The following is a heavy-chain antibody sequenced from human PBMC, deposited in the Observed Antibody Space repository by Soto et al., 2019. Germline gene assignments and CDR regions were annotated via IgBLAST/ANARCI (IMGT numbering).Heavy chain of an antibody. Sequence: SETLSLTCTVSGGSISSYYWSWIRQPPGKGLEWIGYIYYSGSTNYNPSLKSRVTISVDTSKNQFSLKLSSVTAADTAVYYCASHPLNWSDADSWGQGVLVTVSS. V-gene: IGHV4-59*01. J-gene: IGHJ4*02. CDR2: IYYSGST. CDR3: ASHPLNWSDADS. D-gene: IGHD1-1*01. CDR1: GGSISSYY.